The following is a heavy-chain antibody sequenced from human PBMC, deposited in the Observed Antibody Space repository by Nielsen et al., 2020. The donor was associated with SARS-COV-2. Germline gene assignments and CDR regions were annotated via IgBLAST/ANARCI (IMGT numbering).Heavy chain of an antibody. D-gene: IGHD3-10*01. CDR1: GFTFSSYA. CDR2: ISGSGGST. V-gene: IGHV3-23*01. J-gene: IGHJ4*02. CDR3: VEYGSGSYQVY. Sequence: GGSLRLSCAASGFTFSSYAMSWVRQAPGKGLEWVSAISGSGGSTYYADSVKGRFTISRDNSKNTLYLQMNSLRAEDTAVYYCVEYGSGSYQVYWGQGTLVTVSS.